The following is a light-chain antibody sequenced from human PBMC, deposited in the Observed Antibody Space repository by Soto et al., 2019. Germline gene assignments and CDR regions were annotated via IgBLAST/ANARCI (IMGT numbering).Light chain of an antibody. J-gene: IGLJ1*01. CDR2: DVS. CDR3: NSYTIGYYD. V-gene: IGLV2-14*03. CDR1: SSDVGGYNS. Sequence: QSVLTQPASVSGSPGQSITISCTGTSSDVGGYNSVSWYQLHPGKAPKLMIYDVSNRPSGVSNRFSGSKSGNTASLTISGLQAEDEADYYCNSYTIGYYDFGTGTKVTVL.